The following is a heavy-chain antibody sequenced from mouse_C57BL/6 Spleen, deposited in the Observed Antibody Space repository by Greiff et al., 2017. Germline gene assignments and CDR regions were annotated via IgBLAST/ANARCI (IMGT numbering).Heavy chain of an antibody. V-gene: IGHV1-47*01. Sequence: VQRVESGAELVKPGASVKMSCKASGYTFTTYPIEWMKQNHGKSLEWIGNFHPYNDDTKYNEKFKGKATLTVEKSSSTVYLELSRLTSDDSAVYYCARGGIYDGYYGAMDYWGQGTSVTVSS. CDR3: ARGGIYDGYYGAMDY. CDR2: FHPYNDDT. J-gene: IGHJ4*01. D-gene: IGHD2-3*01. CDR1: GYTFTTYP.